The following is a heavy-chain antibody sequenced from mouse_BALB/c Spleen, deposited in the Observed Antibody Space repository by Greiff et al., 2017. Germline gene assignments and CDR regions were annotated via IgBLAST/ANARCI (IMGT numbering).Heavy chain of an antibody. V-gene: IGHV3-2*02. D-gene: IGHD4-1*01. CDR1: GYSITSDYA. J-gene: IGHJ3*01. CDR3: AKGSPLTGPFAY. Sequence: ESGPGLVKPSQSLSLTCTVTGYSITSDYAWNWIRQFPGNKLEWMGYISYSGSTSYNPSLKSRISITRDTSKNQFFLQLNSVTTEDTATYYCAKGSPLTGPFAYWGQGTLVTVSA. CDR2: ISYSGST.